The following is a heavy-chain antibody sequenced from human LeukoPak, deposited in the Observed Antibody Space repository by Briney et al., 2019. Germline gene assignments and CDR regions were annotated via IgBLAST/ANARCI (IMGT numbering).Heavy chain of an antibody. J-gene: IGHJ4*02. V-gene: IGHV3-23*01. CDR1: GFTFSSYA. D-gene: IGHD1-7*01. CDR3: AKPRLQLELRLLFDY. CDR2: ISGGGSSI. Sequence: GGSLRLSCAASGFTFSSYAMSWVRQAPGKGLEWVSAISGGGSSIHYADSEKGRFTISRDNSKNTLYLQMNSLRAEDTAVYYCAKPRLQLELRLLFDYWGQGTLVTVSS.